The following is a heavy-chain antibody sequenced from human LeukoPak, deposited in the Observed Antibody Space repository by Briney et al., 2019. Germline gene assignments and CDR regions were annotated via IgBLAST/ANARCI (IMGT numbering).Heavy chain of an antibody. V-gene: IGHV4-31*03. Sequence: SQTLSLTCTVSGGSISSGGYYWSWIRQHPGKGLEWIGYIYYSGSTYYNPSLKSRVTISVDTSKNQFSLKLSSVTAADTAVYYCARGDYGDYQYYYDSSGYYLRYWGQGTLVTVSS. CDR1: GGSISSGGYY. D-gene: IGHD3-22*01. CDR3: ARGDYGDYQYYYDSSGYYLRY. CDR2: IYYSGST. J-gene: IGHJ4*02.